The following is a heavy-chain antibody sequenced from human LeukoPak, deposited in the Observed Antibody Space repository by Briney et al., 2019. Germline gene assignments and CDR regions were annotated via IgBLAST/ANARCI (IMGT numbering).Heavy chain of an antibody. CDR3: ARGTGLGGNAFDI. CDR1: GGSISSHY. Sequence: PSETLCLTCFVSGGSISSHYWSWIRQPPGKGLEWIGYIYYSGSTNYNPSLKSRVTISVDTSKNQFSLKLSSVTAADTAVYYCARGTGLGGNAFDIWGQGTMVTVSS. CDR2: IYYSGST. V-gene: IGHV4-59*11. D-gene: IGHD1-14*01. J-gene: IGHJ3*02.